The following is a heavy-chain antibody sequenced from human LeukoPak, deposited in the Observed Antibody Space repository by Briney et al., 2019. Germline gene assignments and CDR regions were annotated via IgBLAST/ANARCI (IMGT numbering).Heavy chain of an antibody. J-gene: IGHJ3*02. CDR1: GFTFSSYG. CDR3: AKVLISSSEYAFDI. CDR2: IRYDGSNK. V-gene: IGHV3-30*02. Sequence: PGGSLRLSCTASGFTFSSYGMHWVRQAPGKGLEWVAFIRYDGSNKYYADSVKGRFTISRDNSKNTLYLQMNSLRAEDTAVYYCAKVLISSSEYAFDIWGQGTMVTVSS. D-gene: IGHD6-6*01.